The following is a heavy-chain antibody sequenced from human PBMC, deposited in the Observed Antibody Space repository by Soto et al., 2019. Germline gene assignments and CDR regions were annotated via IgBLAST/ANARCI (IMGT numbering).Heavy chain of an antibody. Sequence: EVQLVESGGGLVQPGGSLRLSCAASGFTFSSYAMHWVRQAPGKGLEYVSAISSNGGSTYYANSVKGRFTISRDNSKNTLYLQMGSLRAEDMAVYYWARDSGGYGDYSFDYWGQGTLVTVSS. CDR1: GFTFSSYA. V-gene: IGHV3-64*01. CDR3: ARDSGGYGDYSFDY. CDR2: ISSNGGST. J-gene: IGHJ4*02. D-gene: IGHD4-17*01.